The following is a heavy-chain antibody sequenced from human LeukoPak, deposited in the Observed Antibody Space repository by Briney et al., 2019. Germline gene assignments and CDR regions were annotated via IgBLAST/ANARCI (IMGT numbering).Heavy chain of an antibody. D-gene: IGHD1-1*01. CDR3: AKGYNWNSLGAFDI. V-gene: IGHV3-53*01. J-gene: IGHJ3*02. Sequence: GGSLRLSCAASGFTVSSNYMSWVRQAPGKGLEWVSVIYSGGSTYYADSVKGRFTISRDNSKNTLYLQMNSLRAEDTALYYCAKGYNWNSLGAFDIWGQGTMVTVSS. CDR2: IYSGGST. CDR1: GFTVSSNY.